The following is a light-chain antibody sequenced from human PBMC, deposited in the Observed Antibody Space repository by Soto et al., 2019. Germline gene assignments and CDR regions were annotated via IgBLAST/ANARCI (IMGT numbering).Light chain of an antibody. Sequence: EILMTQSPVTLSVSPGERATLSCRASQSVSSNLAWYQQKPGQAPSLLIYGAFPRATGIPARFSGTGSGTEFTLTISSLQSEDFALYYCQQYKDWPLTFGQGTKVEI. J-gene: IGKJ1*01. CDR3: QQYKDWPLT. V-gene: IGKV3-15*01. CDR2: GAF. CDR1: QSVSSN.